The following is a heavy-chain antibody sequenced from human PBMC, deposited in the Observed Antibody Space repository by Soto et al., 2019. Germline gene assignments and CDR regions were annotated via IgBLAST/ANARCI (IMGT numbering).Heavy chain of an antibody. CDR2: ISGSGDST. D-gene: IGHD2-21*02. CDR3: AFKGTAHSYY. Sequence: EVQLLESGGGLGQPGGSLRLSCAASGFTFNNYVLSWVRQAPGKGLEWVSGISGSGDSTYYADSVKGRFTISRDNSQRTLYLQMNSLRPEDTAVYYCAFKGTAHSYYWGQGTLVTVSS. CDR1: GFTFNNYV. J-gene: IGHJ4*02. V-gene: IGHV3-23*01.